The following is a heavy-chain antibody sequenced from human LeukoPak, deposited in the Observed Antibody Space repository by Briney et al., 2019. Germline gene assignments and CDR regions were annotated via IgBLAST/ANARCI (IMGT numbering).Heavy chain of an antibody. Sequence: PGGSLRLSCAASGFNFGTYSMNWVRQAPGKGLEWVSSISSSSYIYYADSVKGRFTISRDNAKNSLYLQMNSLRAEDTAVYYCARAVASDFWSGSSWFDPWGQGTLVTVSS. D-gene: IGHD3-3*01. CDR1: GFNFGTYS. J-gene: IGHJ5*02. CDR2: ISSSSYI. CDR3: ARAVASDFWSGSSWFDP. V-gene: IGHV3-21*01.